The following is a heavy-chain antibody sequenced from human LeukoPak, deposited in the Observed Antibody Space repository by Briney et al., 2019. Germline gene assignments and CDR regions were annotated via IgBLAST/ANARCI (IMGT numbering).Heavy chain of an antibody. CDR3: TRGNWNPGY. J-gene: IGHJ4*02. CDR1: GFTFADHP. Sequence: PGRSLRLSCTASGFTFADHPMTWFRQAPGKGLEWVGFIRGKHYDGTTEYAASVKGRFTISRDDSKSVAYLQMNSLKTEDTAVYYCTRGNWNPGYWGQGILVTVSS. V-gene: IGHV3-49*03. D-gene: IGHD1-20*01. CDR2: IRGKHYDGTT.